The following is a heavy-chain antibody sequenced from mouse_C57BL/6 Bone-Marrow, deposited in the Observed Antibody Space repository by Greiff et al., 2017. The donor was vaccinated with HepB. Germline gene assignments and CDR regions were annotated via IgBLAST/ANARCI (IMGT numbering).Heavy chain of an antibody. V-gene: IGHV2-9-1*01. CDR1: GFSLTSYA. J-gene: IGHJ1*03. D-gene: IGHD2-2*01. CDR2: IWNGGGT. CDR3: ASPMVTTWYFDV. Sequence: VKLVESGPGLVAPSQSLSITCTVSGFSLTSYAISWVRQPPGKGLEWLGVIWNGGGTNYNSALKSRLSISKDNSKSQVFLKMNSLQTDDTARYYCASPMVTTWYFDVWGTGTTVTVSS.